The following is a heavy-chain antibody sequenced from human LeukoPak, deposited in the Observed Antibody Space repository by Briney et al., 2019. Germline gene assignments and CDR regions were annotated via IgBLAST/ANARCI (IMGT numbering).Heavy chain of an antibody. V-gene: IGHV3-30*04. J-gene: IGHJ5*02. Sequence: PGRSLRLSCAASGFTFSSYAMHWVRQAPGKGLEWVAVISYDGSNKYYADSVKGRFTISRDNSKNTLYLQMNSLRAEDTAVYYCAKLRDWMWFDPWGQGTLVTVSS. CDR2: ISYDGSNK. CDR3: AKLRDWMWFDP. CDR1: GFTFSSYA. D-gene: IGHD1-1*01.